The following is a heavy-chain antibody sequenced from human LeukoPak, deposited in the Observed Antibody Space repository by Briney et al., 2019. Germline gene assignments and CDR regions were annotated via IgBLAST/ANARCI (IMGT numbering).Heavy chain of an antibody. Sequence: SETLSLTCTVSGGSISSYYWSWIRQPPGKGLEWIGYIYTSGSTNYNPSLKSRVTISVDTSKNQFSLKLSSVTAADTAVYYCARHGWISGSGSYYMDVWGKGTTVTVSS. CDR3: ARHGWISGSGSYYMDV. V-gene: IGHV4-4*09. J-gene: IGHJ6*03. CDR2: IYTSGST. CDR1: GGSISSYY. D-gene: IGHD5-12*01.